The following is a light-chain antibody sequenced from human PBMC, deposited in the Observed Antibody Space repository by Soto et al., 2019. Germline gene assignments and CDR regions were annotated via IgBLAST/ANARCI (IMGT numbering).Light chain of an antibody. CDR2: GNS. Sequence: QSVLTQPPSGSGAPGQRVTLSCTWSSSNIGAGYDVHWYQQLPGTAPKLLIYGNSNRPSGVPDRFSGSKSGTSASLAITGLQAEDEADYYCQSYDSSLSGVVFGGGTKLTVL. CDR1: SSNIGAGYD. V-gene: IGLV1-40*01. CDR3: QSYDSSLSGVV. J-gene: IGLJ2*01.